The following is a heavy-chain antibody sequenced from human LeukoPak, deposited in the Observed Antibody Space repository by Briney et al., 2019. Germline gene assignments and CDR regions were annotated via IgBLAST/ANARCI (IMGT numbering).Heavy chain of an antibody. J-gene: IGHJ4*02. D-gene: IGHD2-21*02. CDR2: IYPGDSDT. CDR3: ARTYCGGDCYYTYFDY. V-gene: IGHV5-51*01. Sequence: GESLKTSCKGSGYSFTTYWIAWVRQMPGEGLEWMGIIYPGDSDTRYSPSFQGQVTISADKSINTAYLQWSSLKASDTAMYYCARTYCGGDCYYTYFDYWGQGTLVTVSS. CDR1: GYSFTTYW.